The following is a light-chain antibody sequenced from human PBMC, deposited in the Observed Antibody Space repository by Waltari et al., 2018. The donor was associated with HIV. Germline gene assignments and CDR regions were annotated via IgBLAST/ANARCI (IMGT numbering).Light chain of an antibody. CDR1: SSNIGTNT. J-gene: IGLJ3*02. Sequence: QSVLTQPPSASGTPGPRVTISRSGSSSNIGTNTVTWYQQLPGTAPKLLIYSNNQRPSGVPDRFSGSKSGTSASLAISGLQSEDEADYFCAAWDDSLNGPVFGGGTKLTVL. CDR2: SNN. CDR3: AAWDDSLNGPV. V-gene: IGLV1-44*01.